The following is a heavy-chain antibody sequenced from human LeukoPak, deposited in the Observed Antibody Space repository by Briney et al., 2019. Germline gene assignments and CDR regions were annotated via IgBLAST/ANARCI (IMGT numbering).Heavy chain of an antibody. CDR1: GGSISSGDYY. J-gene: IGHJ5*02. Sequence: SQTLSLTCTVSGGSISSGDYYWSWLRQPPGKGLEWIGYIYYSGSTYYNPSLKSRVTISVDTSKNQFSLKLSSVTAADTAVYYCARASRTRILRFLEWLPNWFDPWGQGTLVTVSS. V-gene: IGHV4-30-4*01. CDR3: ARASRTRILRFLEWLPNWFDP. D-gene: IGHD3-3*01. CDR2: IYYSGST.